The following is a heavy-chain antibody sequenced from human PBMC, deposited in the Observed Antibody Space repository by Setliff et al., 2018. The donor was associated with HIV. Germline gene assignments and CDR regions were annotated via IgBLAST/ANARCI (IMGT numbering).Heavy chain of an antibody. J-gene: IGHJ2*01. D-gene: IGHD3-16*01. Sequence: RASVKVSCKASGYTFTRSDINWVRQAMGHGLEWMGWVHPKSGDAGHTQKFQDRLTITRNTSTNTVYMELGGLTPADTAVYFCARSGPRDYDYWNNQPRRSFDLWGGGTPVTVSS. CDR2: VHPKSGDA. CDR3: ARSGPRDYDYWNNQPRRSFDL. CDR1: GYTFTRSD. V-gene: IGHV1-8*03.